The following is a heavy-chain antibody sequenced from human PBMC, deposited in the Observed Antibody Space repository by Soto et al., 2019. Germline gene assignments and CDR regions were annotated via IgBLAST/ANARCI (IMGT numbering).Heavy chain of an antibody. CDR1: GGSISSYY. CDR3: ARLFDTAMVDY. CDR2: IYYSGST. J-gene: IGHJ4*02. Sequence: SQTLSLTCTVSGGSISSYYWSWIRQPPGKGLEWIGYIYYSGSTNYNPSLKNRVTISVDTSKNQFSLKLSSVTAADTAVYYCARLFDTAMVDYWGQGTLVTVSS. D-gene: IGHD5-18*01. V-gene: IGHV4-59*08.